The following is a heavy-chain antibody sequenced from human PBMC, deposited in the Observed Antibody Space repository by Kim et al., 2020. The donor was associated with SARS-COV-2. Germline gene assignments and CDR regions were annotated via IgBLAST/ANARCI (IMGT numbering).Heavy chain of an antibody. Sequence: SETLSLTCTVSGGSISSSSYYWGWIRQPPGKGLEWIGSIYYSGSTYYNPSLKSRVTISVDTSKNQFSLKLSSVTAADTAVYYCARRQKYTAMVPPEAGPFDYWGQGTLVTVSS. CDR3: ARRQKYTAMVPPEAGPFDY. V-gene: IGHV4-39*01. CDR2: IYYSGST. CDR1: GGSISSSSYY. J-gene: IGHJ4*02. D-gene: IGHD5-18*01.